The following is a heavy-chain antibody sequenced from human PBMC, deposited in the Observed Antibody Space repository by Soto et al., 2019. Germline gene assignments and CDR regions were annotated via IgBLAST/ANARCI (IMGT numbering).Heavy chain of an antibody. Sequence: HPGGSLRLSCAASGFPFSIYGMHLARQSPGKGLEWVALISYDGNNKYYADSVKGRFTISRDNSKNTLYLQMNSLRPEDTAVFYCAKARLRGGFLTTANNNAMDVWGLGTTVTVSS. CDR2: ISYDGNNK. J-gene: IGHJ6*02. CDR3: AKARLRGGFLTTANNNAMDV. V-gene: IGHV3-30*18. CDR1: GFPFSIYG. D-gene: IGHD3-3*01.